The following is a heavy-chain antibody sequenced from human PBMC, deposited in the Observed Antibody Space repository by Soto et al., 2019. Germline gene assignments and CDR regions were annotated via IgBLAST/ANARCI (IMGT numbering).Heavy chain of an antibody. J-gene: IGHJ6*02. V-gene: IGHV1-69*02. CDR2: VIPILGVT. CDR3: ARRRYCGADCYSQYYYGMDV. CDR1: GDTFSSYT. Sequence: QVQLVQSGAEMKKPGSSVKVSCRSCGDTFSSYTVSWVRQAPGQGLEWMGRVIPILGVTNYARKFQGRVSITAEKSTSTAYMELRSLRSEDSGVYYCARRRYCGADCYSQYYYGMDVWGQGTTVTVSS. D-gene: IGHD2-21*02.